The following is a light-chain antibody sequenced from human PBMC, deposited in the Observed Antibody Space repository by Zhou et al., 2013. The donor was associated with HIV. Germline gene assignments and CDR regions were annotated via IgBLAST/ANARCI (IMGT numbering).Light chain of an antibody. CDR3: QQYKNYPWT. CDR1: QDISNY. Sequence: DIQMTQSPSSLSASVGDRVTITCQASQDISNYLNWYQQKPGKAPKLLIYDASNLETGVPSRFSGSGSGTDFTFTISSLQPEDIASYYCQQYKNYPWTFGQGTKVEIK. CDR2: DAS. J-gene: IGKJ1*01. V-gene: IGKV1-33*01.